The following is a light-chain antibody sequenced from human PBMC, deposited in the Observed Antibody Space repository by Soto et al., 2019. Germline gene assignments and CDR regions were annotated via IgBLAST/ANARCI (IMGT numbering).Light chain of an antibody. CDR2: KAT. V-gene: IGKV1-5*03. J-gene: IGKJ2*01. CDR1: QSIGSW. CDR3: QQYNDFQYT. Sequence: DIQMTQSPSTLSASVGDGVTITCRASQSIGSWLAWYQQKPGKAPKLLIYKATNLQHGVPSRFSGSGSGTDFSLTISSLQPVDSATYFCQQYNDFQYTFGPGTKLEI.